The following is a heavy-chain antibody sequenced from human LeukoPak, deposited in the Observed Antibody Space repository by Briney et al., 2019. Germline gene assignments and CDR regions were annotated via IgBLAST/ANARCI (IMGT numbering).Heavy chain of an antibody. CDR1: GYTFTGYY. CDR2: INPNSGGT. Sequence: ASVKVSCKASGYTFTGYYMHWVRQAPGQGLEWMGWINPNSGGTNYAQKFQGRVTITRDTSISTAYMELSRLRSDDTAVYYCASDNYGDTSLPDYWGQGTLVTVSS. V-gene: IGHV1-2*02. CDR3: ASDNYGDTSLPDY. J-gene: IGHJ4*02. D-gene: IGHD4-17*01.